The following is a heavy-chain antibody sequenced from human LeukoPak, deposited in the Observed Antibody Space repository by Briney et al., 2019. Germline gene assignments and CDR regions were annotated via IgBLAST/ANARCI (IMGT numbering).Heavy chain of an antibody. CDR3: ARHVEQWLTPFDY. CDR1: GGSISSYY. CDR2: IYYSGRT. Sequence: SETLSLTCTVSGGSISSYYWGWIRQPPGKGLEWIGYIYYSGRTNYNPSLKSRVTISVDTSKNQFSLKLTSVTAADTAVYYCARHVEQWLTPFDYWGQGTLVTVSS. D-gene: IGHD6-19*01. J-gene: IGHJ4*02. V-gene: IGHV4-59*08.